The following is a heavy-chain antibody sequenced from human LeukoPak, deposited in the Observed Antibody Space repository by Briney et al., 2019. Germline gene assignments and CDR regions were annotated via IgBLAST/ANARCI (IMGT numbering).Heavy chain of an antibody. Sequence: ASVKVSCKTSGYTFISYAISWVRQAPGQGLEWMGWISTFKGDTKYAQKFQDRVTMTTDTSTSTAHLELRSLRSEDTAIYYCVRDESSSWTTFDYWGQGTLVTVSS. CDR1: GYTFISYA. V-gene: IGHV1-18*01. CDR3: VRDESSSWTTFDY. J-gene: IGHJ4*02. CDR2: ISTFKGDT. D-gene: IGHD6-13*01.